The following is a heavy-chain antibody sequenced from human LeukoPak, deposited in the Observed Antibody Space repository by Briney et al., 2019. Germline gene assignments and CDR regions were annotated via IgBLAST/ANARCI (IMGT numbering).Heavy chain of an antibody. V-gene: IGHV3-30*09. D-gene: IGHD5-18*01. Sequence: GKSLRLSCAASGFTLSNYPIHWLRQAPGKGLEWVAVASSEGSKKSYADSVKGRFAISRDNSKNTLYLQMNSLRAEDTAVYYCARGDTAMVTDYYFDYWGQGTLVTVSS. CDR1: GFTLSNYP. CDR2: ASSEGSKK. CDR3: ARGDTAMVTDYYFDY. J-gene: IGHJ4*02.